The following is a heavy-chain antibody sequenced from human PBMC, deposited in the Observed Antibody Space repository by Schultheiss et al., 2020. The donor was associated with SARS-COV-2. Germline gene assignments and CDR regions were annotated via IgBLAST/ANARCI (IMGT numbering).Heavy chain of an antibody. V-gene: IGHV4-4*02. Sequence: SCAVSGGSISSSNWWSWVRQPPGKGLEWIGYVYYIGSTNCNPSLKSRVTISVDTSKNQFSLRLSSVTAADTALYYCASGVVGGIGYYFDYWGQGTLVTVSS. CDR2: VYYIGST. D-gene: IGHD1-26*01. CDR1: GGSISSSNW. J-gene: IGHJ4*02. CDR3: ASGVVGGIGYYFDY.